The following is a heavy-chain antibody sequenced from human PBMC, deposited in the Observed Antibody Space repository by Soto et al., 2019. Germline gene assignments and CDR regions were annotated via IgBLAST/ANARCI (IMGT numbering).Heavy chain of an antibody. D-gene: IGHD6-6*01. J-gene: IGHJ5*02. CDR1: GFTFSSYA. Sequence: QVQLVESGGGVVQPGRSLRLSCAASGFTFSSYAMHWVRQAPGKGLEWVAVISYDGSNKYYADSVKGRFTISRGNSKNTLYLQMNSLRAEDTAVYYCARDREQLESGRAGHWFDPWGQGTLVTVSS. V-gene: IGHV3-30-3*01. CDR2: ISYDGSNK. CDR3: ARDREQLESGRAGHWFDP.